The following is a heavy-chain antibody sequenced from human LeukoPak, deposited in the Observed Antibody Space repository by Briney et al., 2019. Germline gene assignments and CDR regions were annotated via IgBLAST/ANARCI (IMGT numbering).Heavy chain of an antibody. V-gene: IGHV1-2*02. CDR3: ARLGVVPAPNFDY. D-gene: IGHD2-2*01. Sequence: AAVNVSCKPSGYTVTVYYIHGVRQAPRQGLEWMGWINPNSGGTNYAQKFQGRVTMTRDTSISTAYMELSRLRSDDTAVYYCARLGVVPAPNFDYWGQGTLVTVSS. CDR1: GYTVTVYY. J-gene: IGHJ4*02. CDR2: INPNSGGT.